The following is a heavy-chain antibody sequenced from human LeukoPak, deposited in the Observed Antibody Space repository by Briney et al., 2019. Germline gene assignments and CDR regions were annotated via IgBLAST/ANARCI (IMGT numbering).Heavy chain of an antibody. J-gene: IGHJ4*02. Sequence: SVKVSCKALGGTFSSYAISWVRQAPGQGLEWMGGIIPIFGTANYAQKFQGRVTITTDESTSTAYMELSSLRSEDTAVYYCARGQQLVSFDYWGQGTLVTVSS. CDR1: GGTFSSYA. CDR3: ARGQQLVSFDY. D-gene: IGHD6-6*01. CDR2: IIPIFGTA. V-gene: IGHV1-69*05.